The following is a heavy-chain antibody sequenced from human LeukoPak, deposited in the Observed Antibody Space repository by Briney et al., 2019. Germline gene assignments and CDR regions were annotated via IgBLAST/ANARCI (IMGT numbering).Heavy chain of an antibody. CDR2: ISAYNGNT. Sequence: ASVKVSCKSSGYTFTSYGISWLRQAPEKGLEWMGWISAYNGNTNYAQKLQGRVTMTTDTSTSTAYMELRSLRSDDTAVYYCARDRMLNGCDYWGQGTLVTVSS. J-gene: IGHJ4*02. V-gene: IGHV1-18*01. D-gene: IGHD2-8*01. CDR1: GYTFTSYG. CDR3: ARDRMLNGCDY.